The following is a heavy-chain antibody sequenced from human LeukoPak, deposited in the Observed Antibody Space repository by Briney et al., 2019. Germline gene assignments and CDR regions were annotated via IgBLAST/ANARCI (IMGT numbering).Heavy chain of an antibody. D-gene: IGHD6-19*01. Sequence: GGSLRLSCAASGFTFSSYSTNWVRQAPGKGLEWVSSISSSSSYIYYADSVKGRFTISRDNAKNSLYLQMNSLRAEDTAVYYCASGKRAVAAPFDYWGQGTLVTVSS. CDR3: ASGKRAVAAPFDY. J-gene: IGHJ4*02. CDR2: ISSSSSYI. CDR1: GFTFSSYS. V-gene: IGHV3-21*01.